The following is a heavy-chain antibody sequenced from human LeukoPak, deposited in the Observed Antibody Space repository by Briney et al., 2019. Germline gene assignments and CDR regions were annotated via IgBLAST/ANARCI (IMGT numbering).Heavy chain of an antibody. Sequence: SVKVSCKASGDTFNNYFFAWVRQAPGQGLEWMGGILPISGTADYAQKFQGRVSITADMSTSTGYMELSSLRSEDTAVYYCARGGYYGSGTYLFDPWGQGTLVTVTS. CDR1: GDTFNNYF. D-gene: IGHD3-10*01. V-gene: IGHV1-69*06. CDR2: ILPISGTA. J-gene: IGHJ5*02. CDR3: ARGGYYGSGTYLFDP.